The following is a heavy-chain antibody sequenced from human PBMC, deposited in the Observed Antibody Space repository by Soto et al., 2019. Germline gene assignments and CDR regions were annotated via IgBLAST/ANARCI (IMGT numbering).Heavy chain of an antibody. J-gene: IGHJ4*02. CDR3: ARVGSSGWYAHY. CDR2: INAGNGNT. V-gene: IGHV1-3*01. Sequence: ASVKVSCKASGYTFTSYAMHWVRQAPGQRFEWMGWINAGNGNTKYSQKFQGRVTITRDTSASTAYMELSSLRSEDTAVYYCARVGSSGWYAHYWGQGTLVTVSS. D-gene: IGHD6-19*01. CDR1: GYTFTSYA.